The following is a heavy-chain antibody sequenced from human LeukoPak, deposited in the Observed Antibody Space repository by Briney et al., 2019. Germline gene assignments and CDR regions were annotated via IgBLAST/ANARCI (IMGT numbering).Heavy chain of an antibody. CDR1: GFTFDDYA. CDR3: ARGLFGSGSYPVHDAFDI. Sequence: SGGSLRLSCAASGFTFDDYAMHWVRQAPGKGLEWVSLISWDGGSTYYADSVKGRFTISRDNSKNSLYLQMNSLRAEDTALYHCARGLFGSGSYPVHDAFDIWGQGTMVTVSS. J-gene: IGHJ3*02. CDR2: ISWDGGST. V-gene: IGHV3-43D*03. D-gene: IGHD3-10*01.